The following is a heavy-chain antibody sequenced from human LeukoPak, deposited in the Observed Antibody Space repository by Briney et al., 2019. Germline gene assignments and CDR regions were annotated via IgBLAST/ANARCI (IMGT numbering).Heavy chain of an antibody. CDR2: IIPIFGTA. CDR3: ARERATTDAFDI. J-gene: IGHJ3*02. V-gene: IGHV1-69*05. D-gene: IGHD1-26*01. CDR1: GGTFSSYA. Sequence: SVKVSCKASGGTFSSYAISRVRQAPGQGLEWMGGIIPIFGTANYAQKFQGRVTITTDESTSTAYMELSSLRSEDTAVYYCARERATTDAFDIWGQGTMVTVSS.